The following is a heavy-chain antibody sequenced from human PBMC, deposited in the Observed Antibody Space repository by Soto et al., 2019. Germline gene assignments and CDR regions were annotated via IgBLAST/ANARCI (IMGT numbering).Heavy chain of an antibody. CDR3: ARTAAAGKYYYGMDV. CDR2: IYPGDSDT. V-gene: IGHV5-51*01. Sequence: GESLKISCKGSGYSFSNYWIVWVRQMPGKGLECMGIIYPGDSDTRYSPSFQGQVTISADKSISTAYLQWSSLKASDTAMYYCARTAAAGKYYYGMDVWGQGTTVTVSS. J-gene: IGHJ6*02. CDR1: GYSFSNYW. D-gene: IGHD6-13*01.